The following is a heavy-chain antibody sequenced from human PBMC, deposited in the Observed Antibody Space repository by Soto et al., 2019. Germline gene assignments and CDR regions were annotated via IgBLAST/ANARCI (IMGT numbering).Heavy chain of an antibody. D-gene: IGHD3-22*01. CDR3: ARSAMIVVGKDHDAFDI. CDR1: GGSISSGDYY. CDR2: IYYSGST. J-gene: IGHJ3*02. V-gene: IGHV4-30-4*01. Sequence: QVQLQESGPGLVKPSQTLSLTCTVSGGSISSGDYYWSWIRQPPGKGLEWIGYIYYSGSTYYNPSLKRRVTISVDTSKNQFSLKLSSVTAADTAVYYCARSAMIVVGKDHDAFDIWGQGTMVTVSS.